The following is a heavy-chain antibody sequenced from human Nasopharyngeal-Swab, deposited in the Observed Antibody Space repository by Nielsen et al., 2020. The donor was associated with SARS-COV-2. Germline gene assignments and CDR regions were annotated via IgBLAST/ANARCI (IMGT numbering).Heavy chain of an antibody. CDR3: ARRDTYWFFDL. V-gene: IGHV3-43*02. J-gene: IGHJ2*01. Sequence: GGSLRLSCAASGFTFDDYAMHWVRQAPGKGLEWVSLISGDGGSTYYADSVKGRFTISRDNAKNSLYLQMNSLRAEDTAFYYCARRDTYWFFDLWGRGTLVSVSS. CDR2: ISGDGGST. CDR1: GFTFDDYA.